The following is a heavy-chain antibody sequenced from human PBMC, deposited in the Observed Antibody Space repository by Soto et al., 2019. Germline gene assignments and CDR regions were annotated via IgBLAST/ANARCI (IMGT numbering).Heavy chain of an antibody. CDR1: GYTFTGYA. D-gene: IGHD6-19*01. V-gene: IGHV1-3*05. J-gene: IGHJ4*02. CDR2: INAGNGNT. CDR3: ARAVAVAADFDY. Sequence: QVQVVQSGAEEKKPGASVKVSCTASGYTFTGYAMHWVRQAPGQRLEWMGWINAGNGNTKYSQKFQGRVTITRDTSASTAYMELSSLRSEDTAVYYCARAVAVAADFDYWGQGTLGTVSS.